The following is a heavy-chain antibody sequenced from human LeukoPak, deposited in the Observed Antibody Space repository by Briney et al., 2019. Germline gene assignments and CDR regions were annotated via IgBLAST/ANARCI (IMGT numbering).Heavy chain of an antibody. J-gene: IGHJ4*02. CDR2: IKQDGSKK. Sequence: GGSLRLSCVASGFPFSSYWMTWVRQAPGKGLEWVANIKQDGSKKSYVDSVKGRFTISRDNAKNSLYLQMNSLRAEDTAIYYCTRVGYIDEGIDYWGQGTLVIVSS. CDR1: GFPFSSYW. D-gene: IGHD5-24*01. CDR3: TRVGYIDEGIDY. V-gene: IGHV3-7*04.